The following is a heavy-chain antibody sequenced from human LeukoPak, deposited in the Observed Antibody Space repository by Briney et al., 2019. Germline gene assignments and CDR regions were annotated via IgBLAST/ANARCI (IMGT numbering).Heavy chain of an antibody. Sequence: PSETLSLTCTVSGGSISSYYWSWIRQPPGKGLEWIGYIYYSGSTNYNPSLKSRVTISVDTSKNQFSLKLSSVTAADTAVYYCARGITMVRGASFDPWGQGTLVTVSS. V-gene: IGHV4-59*01. J-gene: IGHJ5*02. CDR1: GGSISSYY. CDR2: IYYSGST. D-gene: IGHD3-10*01. CDR3: ARGITMVRGASFDP.